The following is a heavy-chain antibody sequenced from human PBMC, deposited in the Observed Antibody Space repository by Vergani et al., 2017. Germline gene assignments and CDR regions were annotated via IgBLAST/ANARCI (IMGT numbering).Heavy chain of an antibody. CDR2: ISGSGGST. J-gene: IGHJ4*02. Sequence: EVQLLESGGGLVQPGGSLRLSCAASGFTFSSYAMSWVRQAPGKGLEWVSAISGSGGSTYYADSVKGRFTISRDNSKNTLYLQMNSLRAEDTAVYYCAQIGILTGNFDYWGQGTLVTVSS. V-gene: IGHV3-23*01. D-gene: IGHD3-9*01. CDR1: GFTFSSYA. CDR3: AQIGILTGNFDY.